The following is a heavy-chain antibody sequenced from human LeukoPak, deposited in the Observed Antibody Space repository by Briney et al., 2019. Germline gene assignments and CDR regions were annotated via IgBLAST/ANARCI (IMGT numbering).Heavy chain of an antibody. V-gene: IGHV1-2*02. Sequence: ASVKVSCKASGYTFSGYYMHWVRQAPGQGLEWMGWINPNSGGTKYVQKFQGRVTMARDTSISTAYMELSRLRSDDTAVYYCASGSLASYFDHWGQGTLVTVSS. CDR3: ASGSLASYFDH. CDR1: GYTFSGYY. CDR2: INPNSGGT. J-gene: IGHJ4*02. D-gene: IGHD3-16*01.